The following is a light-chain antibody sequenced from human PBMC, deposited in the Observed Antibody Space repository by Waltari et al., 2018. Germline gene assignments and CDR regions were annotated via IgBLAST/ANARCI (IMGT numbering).Light chain of an antibody. CDR3: SSYAGSDNFVI. Sequence: QSALTPPPSASGSPGQSVTISCTGTSRHVAGYNYVSWYQQHPGKAPKLSIYEVSKRPSGVPARFSGSKSGNPASLTVAGLQAEYEADYYCSSYAGSDNFVIFGGGTKLTVL. CDR1: SRHVAGYNY. CDR2: EVS. V-gene: IGLV2-8*01. J-gene: IGLJ2*01.